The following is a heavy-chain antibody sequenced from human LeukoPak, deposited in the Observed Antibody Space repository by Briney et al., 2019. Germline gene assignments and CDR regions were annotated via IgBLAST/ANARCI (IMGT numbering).Heavy chain of an antibody. V-gene: IGHV4-34*01. J-gene: IGHJ6*03. D-gene: IGHD3-16*01. Sequence: SETLSLTCAVYGGSFSGYYWSWIRQPPGKGLEWIGEINHSGSTNYNPSLKSRVTISVDTSENQFSLKLSSVTAADTAVYYCARGSLRLGRYYYYYMDVWGKGTTVTVSS. CDR2: INHSGST. CDR1: GGSFSGYY. CDR3: ARGSLRLGRYYYYYMDV.